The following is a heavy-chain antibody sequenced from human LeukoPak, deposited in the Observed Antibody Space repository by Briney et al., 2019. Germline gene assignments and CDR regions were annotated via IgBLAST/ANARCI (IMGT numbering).Heavy chain of an antibody. Sequence: GGSLRLSCAASGFSFSENWMSWVRQAPGKGPEWVANIRPDGNVAFRVDFVKGRFSISRDNAKNTLYLQMNGLRVEDTALYYCARDDHWGWDKWGRGTLVTVSS. CDR1: GFSFSENW. V-gene: IGHV3-7*01. CDR2: IRPDGNVA. CDR3: ARDDHWGWDK. J-gene: IGHJ4*02. D-gene: IGHD7-27*01.